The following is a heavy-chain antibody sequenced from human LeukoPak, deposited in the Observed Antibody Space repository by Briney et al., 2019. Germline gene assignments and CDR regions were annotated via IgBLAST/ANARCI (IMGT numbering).Heavy chain of an antibody. CDR3: AKDRYYGSGSLYYFDY. J-gene: IGHJ4*02. Sequence: GGSLRLSCAASGFTFSSYSMNWVRRAPGKGLEWVSYISSSSSTIYYADSVKGRFTISRDNAKNSLYLQMNSLRAEDTVVYYCAKDRYYGSGSLYYFDYWGQGTLVTVSS. V-gene: IGHV3-48*04. CDR2: ISSSSSTI. D-gene: IGHD3-10*01. CDR1: GFTFSSYS.